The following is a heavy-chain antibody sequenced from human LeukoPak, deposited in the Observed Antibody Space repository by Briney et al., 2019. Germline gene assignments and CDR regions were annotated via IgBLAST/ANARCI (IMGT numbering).Heavy chain of an antibody. CDR2: INSDGSST. CDR3: ARGYCSSNSCSTGGY. V-gene: IGHV3-74*01. J-gene: IGHJ4*02. CDR1: GFTFGSYW. Sequence: GSLLLSCAASGFTFGSYWMHWVRQAPGKGLVWVSRINSDGSSTSYADSVKGRFTISRDNAKNTLYLQMNSLRAEDTAVYYCARGYCSSNSCSTGGYWGQGTLVTVSS. D-gene: IGHD2-2*01.